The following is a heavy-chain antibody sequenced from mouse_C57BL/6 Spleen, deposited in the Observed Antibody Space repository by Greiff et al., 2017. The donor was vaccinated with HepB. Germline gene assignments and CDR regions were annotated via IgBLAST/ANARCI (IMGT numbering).Heavy chain of an antibody. CDR1: GYTFTDYY. V-gene: IGHV1-26*01. CDR2: INPNNGGT. Sequence: EVQLQQSGPELVKPGASVKISCKASGYTFTDYYMNWVKQSHGKSLEWIGDINPNNGGTSYNQKFKGKATLTVDKSSSTAYMELRSLTSEDSAVYYCAKGIKYYYAMDYWGQGTSVTVSS. CDR3: AKGIKYYYAMDY. J-gene: IGHJ4*01.